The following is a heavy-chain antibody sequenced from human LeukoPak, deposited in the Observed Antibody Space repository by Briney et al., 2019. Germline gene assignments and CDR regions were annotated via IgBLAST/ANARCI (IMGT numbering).Heavy chain of an antibody. D-gene: IGHD1-26*01. V-gene: IGHV3-21*01. Sequence: PGGSLRLSCAASGFTFSSYEMNWVRQAPGKGLEWVSSISSSSSYIYYADSVKGRFTISRDNAKNSLYLQMNSLRAEDTAVYYCARDPLVGARRNWFDPWGQGTLVTVSS. CDR1: GFTFSSYE. CDR3: ARDPLVGARRNWFDP. CDR2: ISSSSSYI. J-gene: IGHJ5*02.